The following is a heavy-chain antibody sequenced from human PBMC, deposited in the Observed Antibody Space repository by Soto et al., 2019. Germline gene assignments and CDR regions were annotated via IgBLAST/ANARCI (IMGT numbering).Heavy chain of an antibody. CDR1: GGSLSPNY. Sequence: PSETLSLTCTVSGGSLSPNYWSWFRQPPGKGPEWIGYIYYAGTTTYNPSLKSRVSISLDTSKKEVSLKLTSVTAADTAVYYCARSRAYLLAVDPWVRGTLVT. CDR3: ARSRAYLLAVDP. D-gene: IGHD3-10*01. J-gene: IGHJ5*02. V-gene: IGHV4-59*08. CDR2: IYYAGTT.